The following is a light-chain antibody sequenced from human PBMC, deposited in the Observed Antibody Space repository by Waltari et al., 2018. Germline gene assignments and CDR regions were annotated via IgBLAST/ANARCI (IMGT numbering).Light chain of an antibody. CDR1: QGISNY. CDR3: LQHNSFPIP. Sequence: DIQMTQSPSAMSASVGDRVTITCRASQGISNYLAWFQQKPGEVPKRLISATSSWQSAVPSSFSRSRSEPEFTLTISSMQTADFPPYYCLQHNSFPIPFGQAPRLDIK. J-gene: IGKJ5*01. CDR2: ATS. V-gene: IGKV1-17*03.